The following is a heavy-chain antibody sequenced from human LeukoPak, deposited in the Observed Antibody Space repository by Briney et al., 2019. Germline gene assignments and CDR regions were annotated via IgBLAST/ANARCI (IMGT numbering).Heavy chain of an antibody. D-gene: IGHD3-10*01. CDR3: ARDAYYYGSGSYYISYGMDV. Sequence: GGSLRLSCAASGFTFSSYAMHWVRQAPGKGLEWVAVISYDGSNKYYADSVKGRFTISRDNSKNTLYLQMNSLRSEDTAVYYCARDAYYYGSGSYYISYGMDVWGKGTTVTVSS. CDR1: GFTFSSYA. J-gene: IGHJ6*04. CDR2: ISYDGSNK. V-gene: IGHV3-30*04.